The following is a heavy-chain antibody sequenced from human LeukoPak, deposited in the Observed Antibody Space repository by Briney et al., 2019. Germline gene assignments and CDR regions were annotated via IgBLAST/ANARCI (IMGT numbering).Heavy chain of an antibody. Sequence: GGSLRLSCAASGFIFGDYNMNWVRQVPGKGLEWISYMSSTSTTIFYADSVKGRFTISRDNAKNSLYLQMNSLRAEDTAVYFCARIGNTGDAVIIPAAMGFDNWGQGTVVTVSS. CDR2: MSSTSTTI. D-gene: IGHD2-2*01. CDR3: ARIGNTGDAVIIPAAMGFDN. J-gene: IGHJ4*02. V-gene: IGHV3-48*01. CDR1: GFIFGDYN.